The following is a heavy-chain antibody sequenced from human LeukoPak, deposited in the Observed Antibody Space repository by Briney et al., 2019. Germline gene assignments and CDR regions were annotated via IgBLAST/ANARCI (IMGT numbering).Heavy chain of an antibody. Sequence: SETLSLTCAVSGYSISSGYYWAWMGQPPGKGLEWIGSVYYTGSTHYKRSLKSRVTVSVDTSKIQFSLKLTYVTAADTAVYYCAREGNSLNWFDPWGQGTLVTVSS. D-gene: IGHD5-12*01. CDR3: AREGNSLNWFDP. J-gene: IGHJ5*02. CDR2: VYYTGST. V-gene: IGHV4-38-2*02. CDR1: GYSISSGYY.